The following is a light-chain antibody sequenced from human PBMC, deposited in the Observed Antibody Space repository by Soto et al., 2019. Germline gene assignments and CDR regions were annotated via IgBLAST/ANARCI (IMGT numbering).Light chain of an antibody. Sequence: EIVLTQSPATLSLSPGERATLSCRASQTISGYLAWYQQRPGQAPRLLPYDASNRATGIPARFSGSGSGTDYTLTSTYLESEEFGFYYCQHRSNWPWTFGQGTKVDIK. CDR1: QTISGY. J-gene: IGKJ1*01. CDR2: DAS. V-gene: IGKV3-11*01. CDR3: QHRSNWPWT.